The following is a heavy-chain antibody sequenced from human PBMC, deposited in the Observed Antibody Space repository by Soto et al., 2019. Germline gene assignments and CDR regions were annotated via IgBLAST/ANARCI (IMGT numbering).Heavy chain of an antibody. V-gene: IGHV4-39*01. D-gene: IGHD3-3*02. CDR2: IYYSGST. J-gene: IGHJ5*02. CDR3: ARHHIFGVVIKYNWFDP. CDR1: GGSISSSSYY. Sequence: TSETLSLTCTVSGGSISSSSYYWGWIRQPPGKGLEWIGSIYYSGSTYYNPSLKSRVTISVDTSKNQFSLKLSSVTAADTAVYYCARHHIFGVVIKYNWFDPWGQGTLVTVSS.